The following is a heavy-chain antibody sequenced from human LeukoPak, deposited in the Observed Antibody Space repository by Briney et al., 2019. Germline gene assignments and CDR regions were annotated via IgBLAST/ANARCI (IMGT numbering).Heavy chain of an antibody. CDR2: IYYSGST. J-gene: IGHJ6*03. CDR3: AILKRGYSYGFYYYYYMDV. V-gene: IGHV4-59*12. CDR1: GGSISSYY. Sequence: SETLSLTCTVSGGSISSYYWSWIRQPPGKGLEWIGYIYYSGSTNYNPSLKSRVTISVDTSKNQFSLKLSSVTAADTAVYYCAILKRGYSYGFYYYYYMDVWGKGTTVTISS. D-gene: IGHD5-18*01.